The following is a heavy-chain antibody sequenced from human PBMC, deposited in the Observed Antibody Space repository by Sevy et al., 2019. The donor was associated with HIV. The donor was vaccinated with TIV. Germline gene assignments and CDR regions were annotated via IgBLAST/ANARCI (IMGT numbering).Heavy chain of an antibody. V-gene: IGHV3-73*01. CDR3: TRHSITIPRDV. CDR1: GFTFSGSA. Sequence: GGSLRLSCAASGFTFSGSAMHWVRQASGKGLEWVGRIRSKANSYATAYAASVKGRFTISRDDSKNTGYLQMNSLKTEDTAVYYCTRHSITIPRDVWGQGTTVTVSS. J-gene: IGHJ6*02. D-gene: IGHD3-3*01. CDR2: IRSKANSYAT.